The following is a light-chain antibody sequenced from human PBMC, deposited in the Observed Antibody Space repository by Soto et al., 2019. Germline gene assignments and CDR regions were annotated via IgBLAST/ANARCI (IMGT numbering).Light chain of an antibody. CDR3: TSYTSKSTGV. Sequence: QSALTQPASVSGSPGQSITISCTGTSSDVGGYNYVSWYQQHPGKAPKLIIYEVSNRPSGVSNRFSGSKSSNTASLTISGLQAEDEADYYCTSYTSKSTGVFGTGTKVTVL. CDR2: EVS. J-gene: IGLJ1*01. CDR1: SSDVGGYNY. V-gene: IGLV2-14*01.